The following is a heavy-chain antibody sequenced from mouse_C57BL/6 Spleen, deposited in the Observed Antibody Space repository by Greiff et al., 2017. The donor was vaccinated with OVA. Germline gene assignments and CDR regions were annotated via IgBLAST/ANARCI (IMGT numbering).Heavy chain of an antibody. V-gene: IGHV1-52*01. Sequence: VQLQQPGAELVRPGSSVKLSCKASGYTFTSYWMHWVKQRPIQGLEWIGNIDPSDSETHYNQKFKDKATLTVDKSSSTAYMQLSSLTSEDSAVYYCARREPKDYYAMDYWGQGTSVTVSS. CDR2: IDPSDSET. J-gene: IGHJ4*01. CDR1: GYTFTSYW. CDR3: ARREPKDYYAMDY.